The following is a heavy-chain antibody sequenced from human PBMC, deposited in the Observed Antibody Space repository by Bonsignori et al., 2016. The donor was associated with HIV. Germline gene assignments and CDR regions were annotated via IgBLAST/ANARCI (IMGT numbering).Heavy chain of an antibody. Sequence: WIRQPPGKGLEWVSYISSSSSTIYYADSVKGRFTISRDNAKNSLYLQMNSLRDEDTAVYYCARGGRAVALLEYFQHWGQGTLVTVSS. CDR2: ISSSSSTI. V-gene: IGHV3-48*02. J-gene: IGHJ1*01. CDR3: ARGGRAVALLEYFQH. D-gene: IGHD6-19*01.